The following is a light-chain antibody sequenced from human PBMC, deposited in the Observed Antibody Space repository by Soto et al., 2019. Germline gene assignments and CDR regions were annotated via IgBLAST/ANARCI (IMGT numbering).Light chain of an antibody. V-gene: IGKV1-39*01. CDR3: QQTSSTPT. CDR2: AAS. J-gene: IGKJ4*01. CDR1: QSIRRY. Sequence: IQVTHSPPSLFVSMGDSVTITCRASQSIRRYLNWYQPKPGKAPKLLIYAASSLQPGVSSRFSGSGSGADFTLTISNLQPEDFTTYYCQQTSSTPTFGEGTKVDIK.